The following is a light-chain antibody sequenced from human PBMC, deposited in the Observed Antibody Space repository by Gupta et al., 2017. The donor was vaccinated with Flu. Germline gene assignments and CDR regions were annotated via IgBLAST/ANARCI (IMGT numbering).Light chain of an antibody. J-gene: IGLJ2*01. V-gene: IGLV2-8*01. Sequence: QSALTQPPSASGSPGQSVTISCTGSSSDVGGYNYVSWYQQHPGKAPRLMIYQVNKRHSGVPDRFSGSKSGNTASLTVSGLQAEDEADYYCNSYAGSFNVLFGGGTKLTVL. CDR2: QVN. CDR3: NSYAGSFNVL. CDR1: SSDVGGYNY.